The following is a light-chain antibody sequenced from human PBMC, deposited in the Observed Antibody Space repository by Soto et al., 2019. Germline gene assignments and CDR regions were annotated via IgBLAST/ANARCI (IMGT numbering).Light chain of an antibody. CDR1: QGISSF. V-gene: IGKV1-9*01. CDR2: AAS. CDR3: QQLHTFPYT. Sequence: DIQLTQSPSFLSASVGDRVTIACRASQGISSFLAWYQQKPGGTPKLLIYAASTFQSGVPSRFSGSGSGTDFTLTITSLQPEDFATYYCQQLHTFPYTFGQGTKLEIK. J-gene: IGKJ2*01.